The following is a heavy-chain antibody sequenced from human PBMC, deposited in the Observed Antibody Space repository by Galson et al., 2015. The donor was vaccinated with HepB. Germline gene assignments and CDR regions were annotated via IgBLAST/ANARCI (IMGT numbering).Heavy chain of an antibody. Sequence: SLRLSCAAPGFTFSSYAMHWVRQAPGQGLEWGAVISYDGSNKYYADSVKGQFTISRDNSKNTLYLQMNSLRAEDTAVYYCARSRCSGGSCYSGYYGMDVWGQGTTVTVSS. CDR3: ARSRCSGGSCYSGYYGMDV. J-gene: IGHJ6*02. D-gene: IGHD2-15*01. CDR2: ISYDGSNK. CDR1: GFTFSSYA. V-gene: IGHV3-30-3*01.